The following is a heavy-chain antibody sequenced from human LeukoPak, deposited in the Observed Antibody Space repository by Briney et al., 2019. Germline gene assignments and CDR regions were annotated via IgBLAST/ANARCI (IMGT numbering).Heavy chain of an antibody. CDR2: ISGSGGST. D-gene: IGHD2/OR15-2a*01. CDR3: ARIYGYYYYYMDV. J-gene: IGHJ6*03. CDR1: GFTFSSYA. V-gene: IGHV3-23*01. Sequence: GGSLRLSCAASGFTFSSYAMSWVRQAPGKGLEWVSAISGSGGSTYYADSVKGRFTISRDNSKNTLYLQMNSLRAEDTAVYYCARIYGYYYYYMDVWGKGTTVTVSS.